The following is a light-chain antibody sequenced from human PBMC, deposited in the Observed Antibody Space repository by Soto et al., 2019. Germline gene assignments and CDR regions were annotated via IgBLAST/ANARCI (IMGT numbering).Light chain of an antibody. CDR1: SSDVGGYNY. V-gene: IGLV2-14*01. CDR2: EVT. Sequence: QSVLTQPASVSGSPGQSITISCTGTSSDVGGYNYVSWYQQHPGKAPKLLIYEVTNRPSGVSNRFSGSKSGNTASLTISGLQGEEEADYYCTSYASSSTWLFGGGTQLTVL. CDR3: TSYASSSTWL. J-gene: IGLJ3*02.